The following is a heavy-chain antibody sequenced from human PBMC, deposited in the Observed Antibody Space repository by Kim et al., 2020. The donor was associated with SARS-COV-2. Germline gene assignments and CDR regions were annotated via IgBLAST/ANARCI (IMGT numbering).Heavy chain of an antibody. V-gene: IGHV3-23*01. CDR3: AKDRWELGDGALDI. J-gene: IGHJ3*02. CDR2: ISSNGVNT. CDR1: GFIFSNYV. D-gene: IGHD3-10*01. Sequence: GGSLRLSCAVSGFIFSNYVMNWVRQAPGKGLEWVSSISSNGVNTHYADSVKGRFTISRDNSKNALSLLMNSLRIEDTAIYYCAKDRWELGDGALDIWGQGTTVTVSS.